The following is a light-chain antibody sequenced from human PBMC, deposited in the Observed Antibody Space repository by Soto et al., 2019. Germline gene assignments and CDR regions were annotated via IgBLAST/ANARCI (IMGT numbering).Light chain of an antibody. CDR2: GAS. J-gene: IGKJ4*01. CDR3: QQYNNWPQGALT. CDR1: QSVSSD. V-gene: IGKV3-15*01. Sequence: EIVMTQSPATLSVSPGERATLSCRASQSVSSDLAWYQHKFGQAPRLLIYGASTRATGISARFSGSGSGTEFTLTISSLQSEDFAVYYCQQYNNWPQGALTFGGGTKVEIK.